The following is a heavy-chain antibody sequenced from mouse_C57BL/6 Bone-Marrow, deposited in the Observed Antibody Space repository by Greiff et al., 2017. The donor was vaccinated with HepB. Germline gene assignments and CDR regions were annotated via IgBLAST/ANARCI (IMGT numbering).Heavy chain of an antibody. Sequence: EVKVVESEVGLVQPGSSMKLSCTASGFTFSDYYMAWVRQVPEKGLEWVANINYDGSSTYYLDSLKSRFIISRDNAKNILYLQMSSLKSEDTATYYCARDRYGSCDYWGKGTTLTVSS. D-gene: IGHD1-1*01. J-gene: IGHJ2*01. CDR1: GFTFSDYY. V-gene: IGHV5-16*01. CDR3: ARDRYGSCDY. CDR2: INYDGSST.